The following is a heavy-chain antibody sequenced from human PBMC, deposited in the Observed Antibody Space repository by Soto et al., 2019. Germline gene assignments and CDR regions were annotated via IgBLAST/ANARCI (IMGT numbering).Heavy chain of an antibody. CDR1: GFSLSSYGVG. CDR3: ARHLPQPGWFDP. V-gene: IGHV2-5*02. D-gene: IGHD1-1*01. Sequence: QITLKESGPTLVKPTQTLTLTCTLSGFSLSSYGVGVAWVRQPPGKALDWLAIIYWDDDKRYSPSLRNRLTITRDNSKNQVVPSMTNTYPVDKATYYCARHLPQPGWFDPWGQGTLVTVSS. CDR2: IYWDDDK. J-gene: IGHJ5*02.